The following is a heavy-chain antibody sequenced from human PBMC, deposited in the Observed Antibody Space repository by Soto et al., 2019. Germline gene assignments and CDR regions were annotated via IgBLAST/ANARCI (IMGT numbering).Heavy chain of an antibody. J-gene: IGHJ4*02. D-gene: IGHD4-17*01. CDR1: DSPISSYY. V-gene: IGHV4-59*08. Sequence: SETLSLTCTVSDSPISSYYWGWFRQPPGKGLEWIGYIYYSGSTNYNPSLKSRVTISVDTSKNQFSLKLSSVTAADTAVYYCARRYGGTIDYWGQGTLVTVSS. CDR2: IYYSGST. CDR3: ARRYGGTIDY.